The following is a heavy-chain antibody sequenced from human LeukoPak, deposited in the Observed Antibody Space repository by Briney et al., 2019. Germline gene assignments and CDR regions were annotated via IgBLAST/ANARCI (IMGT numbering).Heavy chain of an antibody. V-gene: IGHV1-46*01. CDR2: INPSGGST. Sequence: EASVKVSCKASGYTFTSYDMHWVRQAPGQGLEWTGIINPSGGSTSYAQIFQGRVTMTRDTSTSTVYMGLSSLRSEDTAVYYCARGGSSWYRGSFQHWGQGTLVTVSS. CDR3: ARGGSSWYRGSFQH. J-gene: IGHJ1*01. D-gene: IGHD6-13*01. CDR1: GYTFTSYD.